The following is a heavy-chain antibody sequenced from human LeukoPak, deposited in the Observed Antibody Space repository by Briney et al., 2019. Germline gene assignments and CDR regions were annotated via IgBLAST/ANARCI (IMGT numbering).Heavy chain of an antibody. CDR1: GFTISSSY. D-gene: IGHD3-22*01. V-gene: IGHV3-53*01. J-gene: IGHJ4*02. Sequence: GGSLRLSCAASGFTISSSYMSWVRQAPGKGLEWVSVIYRGESTYYTESVKGRFTISRDSSKNTLYLQMNSLRAEDTAVYYCAKDGYYDSSGYLDYWGQGTLVTVSS. CDR3: AKDGYYDSSGYLDY. CDR2: IYRGEST.